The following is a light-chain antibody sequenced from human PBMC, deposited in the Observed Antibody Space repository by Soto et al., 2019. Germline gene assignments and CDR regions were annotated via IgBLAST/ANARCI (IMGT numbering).Light chain of an antibody. Sequence: DTQMTQSPSSLSASVGDRVTITCRATQDIKTYLAWYQQKPGKVPSLLIYAASTLQSGVPSRFSGSGSGTDFTLTITSLQPEDVAVYYCQKYNTFPWAFGQGTKVEIK. CDR3: QKYNTFPWA. V-gene: IGKV1-27*01. CDR1: QDIKTY. J-gene: IGKJ1*01. CDR2: AAS.